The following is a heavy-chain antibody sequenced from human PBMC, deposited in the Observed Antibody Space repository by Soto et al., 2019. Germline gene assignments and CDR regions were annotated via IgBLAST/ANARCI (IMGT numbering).Heavy chain of an antibody. D-gene: IGHD3-9*01. CDR2: IYHSGST. Sequence: PSEPLSLTCAVSGGSISSGGYSWSWIRQPPGKGLEWIGYIYHSGSTYYNPSLKSRVTISVDRSKNQFSLKLSSVTAADTAVYYCARAGLAIFKGAFDIWGQGTMVTVSS. CDR1: GGSISSGGYS. J-gene: IGHJ3*02. V-gene: IGHV4-30-2*01. CDR3: ARAGLAIFKGAFDI.